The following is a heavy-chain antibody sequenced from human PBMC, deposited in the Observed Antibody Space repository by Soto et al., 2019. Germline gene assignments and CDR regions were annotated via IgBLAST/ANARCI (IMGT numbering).Heavy chain of an antibody. Sequence: TSETLSLTCTVSGSSISSGDYYWSWIRQPPEKDLEWIGYIFYSGSTYYNPSLRRRVTISVDTSKNQFSLKLSSVTSADTAVYYCARWGQGRYDPRAYDYWGQGTLVTVSS. CDR2: IFYSGST. V-gene: IGHV4-30-4*01. D-gene: IGHD1-20*01. J-gene: IGHJ4*02. CDR1: GSSISSGDYY. CDR3: ARWGQGRYDPRAYDY.